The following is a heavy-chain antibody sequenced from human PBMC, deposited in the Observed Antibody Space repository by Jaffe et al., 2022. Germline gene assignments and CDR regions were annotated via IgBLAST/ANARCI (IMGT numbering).Heavy chain of an antibody. J-gene: IGHJ4*02. D-gene: IGHD4-17*01. Sequence: EVQLVESGGGLVKPGGSLRLSCAASGFTFSSYSMNWVRQAPGKGLEWVSSISSSSSYIYYADSVKGRFTISRDNAKNSLYLQMNSLRAEDTAVYYCARDEHGDYGVDYWGQGTLVTVSS. CDR1: GFTFSSYS. V-gene: IGHV3-21*01. CDR2: ISSSSSYI. CDR3: ARDEHGDYGVDY.